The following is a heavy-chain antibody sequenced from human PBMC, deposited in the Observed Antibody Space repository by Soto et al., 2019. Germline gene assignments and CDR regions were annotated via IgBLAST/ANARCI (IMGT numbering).Heavy chain of an antibody. V-gene: IGHV1-69*08. J-gene: IGHJ3*02. CDR2: IIPILGIA. CDR1: GGTFSSST. Sequence: QVQLVQSGAEVKNPGSSVKVSCKDSGGTFSSSTISWVRQAPGQGHEWMGRIIPILGIANYAQKSQGRVTITEDKSPSTASEQLCSLRSEDTAAYSSARDVSAYSYGSHDAFDIWGQGTMVTVAS. D-gene: IGHD5-18*01. CDR3: ARDVSAYSYGSHDAFDI.